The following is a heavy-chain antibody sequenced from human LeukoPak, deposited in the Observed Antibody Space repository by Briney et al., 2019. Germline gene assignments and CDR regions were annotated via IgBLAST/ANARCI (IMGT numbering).Heavy chain of an antibody. Sequence: ASVKVSCKASGYTFTSYAMHWVRQAPGQRLEWMGWINAGNGNTKYSQKFQGRVTITRDTSASTAYMELSSLRSEDTAVYYCARDRGYYGSGIGYNWFDPWGQGTLVTVSS. V-gene: IGHV1-3*01. D-gene: IGHD3-10*01. CDR2: INAGNGNT. CDR1: GYTFTSYA. J-gene: IGHJ5*02. CDR3: ARDRGYYGSGIGYNWFDP.